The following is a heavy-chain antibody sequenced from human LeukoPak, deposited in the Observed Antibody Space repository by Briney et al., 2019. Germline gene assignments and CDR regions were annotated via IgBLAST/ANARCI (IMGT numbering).Heavy chain of an antibody. V-gene: IGHV3-7*01. CDR1: GFTFSSYW. CDR2: IKQDGSEE. J-gene: IGHJ5*02. D-gene: IGHD2-15*01. Sequence: GGSLRLSCAASGFTFSSYWMSWVRQAPGKGLEWVANIKQDGSEESYMDSVKGRFTISRDNAKNSLYLQMNSLRAEDTAVYYCAREGCSGGSCYSFWFDPWGQGTLVTVSS. CDR3: AREGCSGGSCYSFWFDP.